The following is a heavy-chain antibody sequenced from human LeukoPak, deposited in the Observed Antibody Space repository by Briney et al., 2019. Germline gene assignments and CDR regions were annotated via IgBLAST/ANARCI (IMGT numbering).Heavy chain of an antibody. D-gene: IGHD6-19*01. CDR1: GFTLSDHY. V-gene: IGHV3-72*01. CDR3: AKGTSGWYWRFDY. J-gene: IGHJ4*02. CDR2: TRNRANSYTT. Sequence: PGGSLRLSCAASGFTLSDHYMDWVRQAPGKGLEWVGRTRNRANSYTTDYAASVKGRFTISRDDLKSSLYLQMNSLRTEDTAVYYCAKGTSGWYWRFDYWGQGTLVTVSS.